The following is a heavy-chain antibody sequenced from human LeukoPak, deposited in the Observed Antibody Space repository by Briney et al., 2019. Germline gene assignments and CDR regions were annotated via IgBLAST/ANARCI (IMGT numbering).Heavy chain of an antibody. CDR1: GFTFSSYS. J-gene: IGHJ4*02. CDR3: ARDLSYCSGGSCYSDYFDY. D-gene: IGHD2-15*01. Sequence: GGSLRLSCAASGFTFSSYSMNWVRQAPGKGLEWVSSIICSSSYIYYADSVKGRFTISRDNAKNSLYLQMNSLRAEDTAVYYCARDLSYCSGGSCYSDYFDYWGQGTLVTVSS. V-gene: IGHV3-21*01. CDR2: IICSSSYI.